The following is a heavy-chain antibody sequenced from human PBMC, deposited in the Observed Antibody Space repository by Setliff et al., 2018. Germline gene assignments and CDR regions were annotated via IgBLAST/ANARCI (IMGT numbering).Heavy chain of an antibody. J-gene: IGHJ4*02. CDR3: ALSDHYPFYYDY. D-gene: IGHD3-3*01. Sequence: TLSLTCTVSGDYISSQYWSWIRQPPGKGLEWIGYISNRGSTDYNPSLKSRVTISEDTSRSQFSLKLTSVTTADTAVYYCALSDHYPFYYDYWGLGTLVTVS. CDR2: ISNRGST. CDR1: GDYISSQY. V-gene: IGHV4-59*11.